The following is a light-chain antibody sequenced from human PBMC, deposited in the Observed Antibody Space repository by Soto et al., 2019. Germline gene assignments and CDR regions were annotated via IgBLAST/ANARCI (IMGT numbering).Light chain of an antibody. Sequence: QSALTQPPSASGSPGQSVTISCTGTSSXIGGYNYVSWYQQHPGKAPKLIIYEVSKRPSGVPDRFSGSKSGNTASLTVSGLQAEDEADYYCTSYAGSNNLVFAGGTKVTVL. CDR3: TSYAGSNNLV. CDR2: EVS. V-gene: IGLV2-8*01. J-gene: IGLJ3*02. CDR1: SSXIGGYNY.